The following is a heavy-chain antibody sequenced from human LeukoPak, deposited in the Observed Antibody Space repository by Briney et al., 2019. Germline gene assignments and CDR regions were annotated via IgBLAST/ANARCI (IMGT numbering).Heavy chain of an antibody. Sequence: GGSLRLSCAASGFAFSSYAMNWVRQAPGKGLEGVSDISGSGGETSYAESVKGRFTVSRDNSKNTLYLQMNDLRVEDTAIYYCAKRVRDGYNSPFDCWGQGTLVTVSS. D-gene: IGHD5-24*01. J-gene: IGHJ4*02. V-gene: IGHV3-23*01. CDR3: AKRVRDGYNSPFDC. CDR2: ISGSGGET. CDR1: GFAFSSYA.